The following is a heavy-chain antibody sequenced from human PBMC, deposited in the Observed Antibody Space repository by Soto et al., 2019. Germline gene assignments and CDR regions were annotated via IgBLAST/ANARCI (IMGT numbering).Heavy chain of an antibody. CDR1: GFTFDDYA. Sequence: GGSLRLSCAASGFTFDDYAMHWVRQAPGKGLEWVSLISGGGGSTYYADSVKGRFTISRDNSKNSLYLQMNSLRTEDTALYYCAKDRGIAAAGPDAFDIWGQGTMVTVSS. V-gene: IGHV3-43*02. D-gene: IGHD6-13*01. CDR3: AKDRGIAAAGPDAFDI. CDR2: ISGGGGST. J-gene: IGHJ3*02.